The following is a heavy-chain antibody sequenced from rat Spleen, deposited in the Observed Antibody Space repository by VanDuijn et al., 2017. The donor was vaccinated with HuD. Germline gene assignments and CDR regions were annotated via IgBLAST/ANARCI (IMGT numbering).Heavy chain of an antibody. D-gene: IGHD1-2*01. J-gene: IGHJ3*01. Sequence: EVQLVESGGGLVQPGRSLKLSCVASGFTFKNYWMTWIRQAPGKGLEWVASITNSGGRTYYPDSVKGRFTISRENAKSTLYLQMDSLRSEDTATYYCARLYSSYVGPLYNWFAYWGQGTLVTVSS. V-gene: IGHV5-31*01. CDR1: GFTFKNYW. CDR2: ITNSGGRT. CDR3: ARLYSSYVGPLYNWFAY.